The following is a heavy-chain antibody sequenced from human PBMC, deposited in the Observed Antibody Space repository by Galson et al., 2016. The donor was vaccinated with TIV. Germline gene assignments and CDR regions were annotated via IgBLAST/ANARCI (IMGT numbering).Heavy chain of an antibody. CDR1: GGLFVGYA. Sequence: SVKVSCKASGGLFVGYAISWVRQAPGQGLEWMGWISAYNGNTKYVQKLQGRVTMTTDTSTSTAYMELRSLRSDDTAVYYCARRGRFLDSYYYYGMDVWGQGTTVTVSS. J-gene: IGHJ6*02. CDR2: ISAYNGNT. D-gene: IGHD3/OR15-3a*01. CDR3: ARRGRFLDSYYYYGMDV. V-gene: IGHV1-18*01.